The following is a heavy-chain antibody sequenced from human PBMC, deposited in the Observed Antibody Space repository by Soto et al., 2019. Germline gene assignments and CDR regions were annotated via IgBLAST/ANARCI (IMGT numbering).Heavy chain of an antibody. CDR3: ARDLGNYDILTGYYMVYYFDY. V-gene: IGHV1-2*04. CDR1: GYTFTGYY. J-gene: IGHJ4*02. Sequence: ASVKVSCKASGYTFTGYYMHWVRQAPGQGLEWMGWINPNSGGTNYAQKFQGWVTMTRDTSISTAYMELSRLRSDDTAVYYCARDLGNYDILTGYYMVYYFDYWGQGTLVTVSS. D-gene: IGHD3-9*01. CDR2: INPNSGGT.